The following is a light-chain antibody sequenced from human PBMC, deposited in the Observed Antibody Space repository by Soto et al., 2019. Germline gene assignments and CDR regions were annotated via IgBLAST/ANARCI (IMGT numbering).Light chain of an antibody. CDR1: QSISSW. J-gene: IGKJ4*01. V-gene: IGKV1-5*01. CDR3: QQYNSFPLT. Sequence: DIQMTQSPSTLSASVGDRVTITCRASQSISSWLTWYQQKPEEAPKVLIYDASSLGSGVPSRFSGSGSGTKFTLTISSLQPDDFATYYCQQYNSFPLTFGGGTKVEIK. CDR2: DAS.